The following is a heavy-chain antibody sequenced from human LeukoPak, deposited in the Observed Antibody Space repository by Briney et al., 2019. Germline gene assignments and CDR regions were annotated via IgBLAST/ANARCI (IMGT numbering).Heavy chain of an antibody. D-gene: IGHD2-15*01. CDR1: GFTFDDYA. J-gene: IGHJ4*02. Sequence: GGSLRLSCAASGFTFDDYAMHWARQAPGKGLEWVSGISWNSGSIGYADSVKGRFTISRDNAKNSLYLQMNSLRAEDTALYYCARSGSAGSSHFDYWGQGTLVTVSS. V-gene: IGHV3-9*01. CDR3: ARSGSAGSSHFDY. CDR2: ISWNSGSI.